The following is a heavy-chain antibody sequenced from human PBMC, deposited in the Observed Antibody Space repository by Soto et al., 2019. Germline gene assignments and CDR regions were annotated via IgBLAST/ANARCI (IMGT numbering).Heavy chain of an antibody. J-gene: IGHJ5*01. CDR3: AKDGSAAAGTTNYTSFDS. D-gene: IGHD6-13*01. CDR2: ISGSGGST. Sequence: GGSLRLSCAASGFTFSSYAMSWVRQAPGKGLEWVSAISGSGGSTYYADSVKGRFTISRDNSKNTLYLQMNSLRAEDTAVYYCAKDGSAAAGTTNYTSFDSWGQGTLVTVSS. V-gene: IGHV3-23*01. CDR1: GFTFSSYA.